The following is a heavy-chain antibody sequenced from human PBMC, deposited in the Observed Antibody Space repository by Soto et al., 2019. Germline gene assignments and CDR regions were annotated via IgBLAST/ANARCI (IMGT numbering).Heavy chain of an antibody. CDR3: ARINTFYYYDLGV. D-gene: IGHD2-2*02. Sequence: TLACSSRGSPFNNTKKGVSWISQHPGKALEWLAHVFSTDEKSYSTSLKTRLSISRDTSKSKVVLTMTNMDPGDTGTYFCARINTFYYYDLGVWGTRISVT. CDR1: GSPFNNTKKG. CDR2: VFSTDEK. J-gene: IGHJ6*03. V-gene: IGHV2-26*01.